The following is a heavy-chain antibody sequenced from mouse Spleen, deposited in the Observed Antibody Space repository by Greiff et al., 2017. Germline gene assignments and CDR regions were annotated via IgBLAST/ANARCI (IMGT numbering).Heavy chain of an antibody. CDR3: ARVYYYGSSLAWFAY. D-gene: IGHD1-1*01. J-gene: IGHJ3*01. V-gene: IGHV1-66*01. CDR2: IYPGSGNT. Sequence: VQLQQSGPELVKPGASVKISCKASGYSFTSYYIHWVKQRPGQGLEWIGWIYPGSGNTKYNEKFKGKATLTADTSSSTAYMQLSSLTSEDSAVYYCARVYYYGSSLAWFAYWGQGTLVTVSA. CDR1: GYSFTSYY.